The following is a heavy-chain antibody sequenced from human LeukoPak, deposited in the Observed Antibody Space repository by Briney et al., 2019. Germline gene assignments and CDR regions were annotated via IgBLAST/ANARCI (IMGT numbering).Heavy chain of an antibody. D-gene: IGHD1-1*01. Sequence: SETLSLTCTVSGGSISSSSYYWGWIRQPPGKGLEWIGSIYYSGGTYYNPSLKSRVTISVDTSKNQFSLKLSSVTAADTAVYYCARLNWNYYFDYWGQGTLVTVSS. CDR2: IYYSGGT. CDR1: GGSISSSSYY. V-gene: IGHV4-39*01. J-gene: IGHJ4*02. CDR3: ARLNWNYYFDY.